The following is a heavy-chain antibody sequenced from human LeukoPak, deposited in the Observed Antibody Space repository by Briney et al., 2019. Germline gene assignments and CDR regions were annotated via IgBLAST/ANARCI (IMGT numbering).Heavy chain of an antibody. D-gene: IGHD6-19*01. CDR2: IWYDGSNK. Sequence: GGSLRLSCAASGFTFSSYGMHWVRQAPGKGLEWVALIWYDGSNKYYADSVKGRFTISRDNSKNTLYLQMNSLRAEDTAVYYCAREARIAMAGSFGYWGQGTLVTVSS. CDR1: GFTFSSYG. CDR3: AREARIAMAGSFGY. J-gene: IGHJ4*02. V-gene: IGHV3-33*01.